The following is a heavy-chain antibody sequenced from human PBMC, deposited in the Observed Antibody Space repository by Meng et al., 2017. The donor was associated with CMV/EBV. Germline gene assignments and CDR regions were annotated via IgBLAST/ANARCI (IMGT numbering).Heavy chain of an antibody. V-gene: IGHV3-20*04. CDR2: INWNGDST. CDR1: GLTFDDYG. J-gene: IGHJ4*02. CDR3: AKVGSGSYWYYFDY. D-gene: IGHD1-26*01. Sequence: GGSLRLSCAASGLTFDDYGMSWVRQAPGKGLEWVSGINWNGDSTGYADSVKGRFTISRDNAKKSLYLQMNSLRAEDTALYYCAKVGSGSYWYYFDYWGQGTLVTVSS.